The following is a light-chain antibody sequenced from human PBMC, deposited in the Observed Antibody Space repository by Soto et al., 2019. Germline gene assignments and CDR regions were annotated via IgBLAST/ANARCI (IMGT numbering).Light chain of an antibody. V-gene: IGKV3-20*01. Sequence: EIVVTQSPGTLSLSPGERATLSYSASQSVSRSYLAWYQQKPGQAPGHLIYCASSRATGIPDRFSGRGSGTDCTLTINSLEPEDVAVYYCQQYGSSQWTFGQGTKVEIQ. CDR3: QQYGSSQWT. J-gene: IGKJ1*01. CDR2: CAS. CDR1: QSVSRSY.